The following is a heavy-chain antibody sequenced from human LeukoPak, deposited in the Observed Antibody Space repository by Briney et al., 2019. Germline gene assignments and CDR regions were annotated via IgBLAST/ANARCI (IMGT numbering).Heavy chain of an antibody. D-gene: IGHD1-26*01. CDR2: ISWNRGNI. V-gene: IGHV3-9*01. CDR1: GFIFDDYA. Sequence: GRSLRLSCAASGFIFDDYAMHWVRQAPGKGLEWVSYISWNRGNIGYADSVKGRFTISRDNAKNSLYLQMNSLRAEDTALYYCVKDIRWGSYLVAAFDIWGQGTMVTVSS. J-gene: IGHJ3*02. CDR3: VKDIRWGSYLVAAFDI.